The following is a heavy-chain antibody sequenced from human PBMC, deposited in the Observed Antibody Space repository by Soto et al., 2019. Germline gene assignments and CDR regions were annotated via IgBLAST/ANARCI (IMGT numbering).Heavy chain of an antibody. V-gene: IGHV1-46*03. CDR2: INPSGGST. J-gene: IGHJ6*02. D-gene: IGHD2-2*01. Sequence: ASVKVSCKASGYTFTSYYMHWVRQAPGQGLEWMGIINPSGGSTSYAQKFQGRVTMTRDTSTSTVYMELSSLRSEDTAVYYCARDPRGYCSSTSCYAVGMDVCGQGTTVTVSS. CDR3: ARDPRGYCSSTSCYAVGMDV. CDR1: GYTFTSYY.